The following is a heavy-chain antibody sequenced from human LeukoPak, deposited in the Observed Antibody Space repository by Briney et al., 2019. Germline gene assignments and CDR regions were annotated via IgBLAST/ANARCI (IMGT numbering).Heavy chain of an antibody. Sequence: GGSLRLSCAASGFTFDDYAMHWVRQAPGKGLVWVSRTNSDGSSTIYADSVKGRFTISRDNSKNTLYLQMNSLRAEDTAVYYCAKDGYSYGYAVDYWGQGTLVTVSS. V-gene: IGHV3-74*01. CDR3: AKDGYSYGYAVDY. CDR1: GFTFDDYA. CDR2: TNSDGSST. J-gene: IGHJ4*02. D-gene: IGHD5-18*01.